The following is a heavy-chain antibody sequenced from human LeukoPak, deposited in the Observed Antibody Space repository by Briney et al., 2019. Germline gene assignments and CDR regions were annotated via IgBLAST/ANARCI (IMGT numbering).Heavy chain of an antibody. CDR1: GFTFNNYW. CDR3: ARDLFDY. J-gene: IGHJ4*02. V-gene: IGHV3-7*01. CDR2: IKQDGSVK. Sequence: GGSLRLSCAASGFTFNNYWMSWVRQAPGKGLEWVANIKQDGSVKNYVDYMEGRFTISRDNAKNSLYLQMNSLRAEDTAVYYCARDLFDYWGQGTLVTVSS.